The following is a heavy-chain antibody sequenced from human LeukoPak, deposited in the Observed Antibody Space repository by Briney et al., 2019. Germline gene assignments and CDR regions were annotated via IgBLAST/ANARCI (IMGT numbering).Heavy chain of an antibody. J-gene: IGHJ4*02. CDR3: ARALIGYYFDY. CDR2: ISTSGSTI. D-gene: IGHD2-8*01. V-gene: IGHV3-48*03. Sequence: GGSLRLSCAASGFTFSSYDMNWVRQAPGKGLEWVSYISTSGSTIYYADSVKGRFTISRDNAKNSLYLQMNSLRAEDTAVYYCARALIGYYFDYWGQGTLVTVSS. CDR1: GFTFSSYD.